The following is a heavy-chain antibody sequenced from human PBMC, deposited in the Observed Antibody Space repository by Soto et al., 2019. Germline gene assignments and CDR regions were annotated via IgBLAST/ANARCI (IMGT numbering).Heavy chain of an antibody. D-gene: IGHD2-15*01. CDR1: GGSISSGGYY. CDR3: ARDDVAARDAFDI. J-gene: IGHJ3*02. CDR2: IYYSGST. Sequence: QVQLQESGPGLVKPSQTLSLTCTVSGGSISSGGYYWSWIRQHPGKGLEWIGYIYYSGSTYYNPSLKSRVTIAVDTSKNQFSLKLSSVTAADTAVYYCARDDVAARDAFDIWGQGTMVTVSS. V-gene: IGHV4-31*03.